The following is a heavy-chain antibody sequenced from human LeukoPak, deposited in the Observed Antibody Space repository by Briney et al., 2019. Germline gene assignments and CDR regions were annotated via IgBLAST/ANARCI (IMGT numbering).Heavy chain of an antibody. J-gene: IGHJ6*03. V-gene: IGHV3-48*03. CDR1: GFTFSSYE. CDR2: ISSSGSTI. Sequence: TGGSLRLSCAASGFTFSSYEMNWVRQAPGKGLEWVSYISSSGSTIYYADSVKGRFTISRDNAKNSLYLQMNSLRAEDTALYYCARSGKQWLANYYYYYMGVWGKGTTVTVSS. CDR3: ARSGKQWLANYYYYYMGV. D-gene: IGHD6-19*01.